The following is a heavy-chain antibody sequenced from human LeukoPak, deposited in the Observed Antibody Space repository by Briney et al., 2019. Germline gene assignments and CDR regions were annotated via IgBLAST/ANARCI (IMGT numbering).Heavy chain of an antibody. CDR3: AKGAAADFYYYYYGMDV. D-gene: IGHD6-13*01. J-gene: IGHJ6*04. Sequence: PGGSLRLSCAASGFTFSTYSMNWVRQAPGKGLEWVSSISSGSSYIYYADSVKGRFTISRDNAKNSLYLQMNSLRAEDTAVYYCAKGAAADFYYYYYGMDVWGKGTTVTVSS. CDR1: GFTFSTYS. CDR2: ISSGSSYI. V-gene: IGHV3-21*01.